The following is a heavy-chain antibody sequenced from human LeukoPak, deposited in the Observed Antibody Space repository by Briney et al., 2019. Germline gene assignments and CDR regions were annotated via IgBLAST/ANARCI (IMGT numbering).Heavy chain of an antibody. D-gene: IGHD6-19*01. Sequence: SESLSLTCSVTSGSISTYYWSLIRQSPGKGLEWPGYVYYSGNTNYNPSLKSRLTMSVDMSKSQLSLRLSSVTAADTAVYFCATLNIESSSGWYFRSWGQGTLVTVSS. CDR1: SGSISTYY. CDR2: VYYSGNT. V-gene: IGHV4-59*01. J-gene: IGHJ5*02. CDR3: ATLNIESSSGWYFRS.